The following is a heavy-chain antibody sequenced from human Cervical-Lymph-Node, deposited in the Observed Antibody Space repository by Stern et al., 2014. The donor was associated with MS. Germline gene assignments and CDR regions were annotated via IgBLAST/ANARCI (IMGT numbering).Heavy chain of an antibody. CDR3: AKGGSGSYLD. V-gene: IGHV3-30*04. J-gene: IGHJ4*02. CDR2: ISYDGRDK. Sequence: LQLVESGGGVVQPGRSLRLSCAASGFVFRRYELPWVRQAPGKGLEWVALISYDGRDKYYTDSVKGRFTVSRDNSNNTVDLEMNSLRLEDTAVYYCAKGGSGSYLDWGQGSLVTVSS. D-gene: IGHD1-26*01. CDR1: GFVFRRYE.